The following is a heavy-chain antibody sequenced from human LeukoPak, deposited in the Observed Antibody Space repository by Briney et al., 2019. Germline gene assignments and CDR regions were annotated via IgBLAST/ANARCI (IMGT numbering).Heavy chain of an antibody. CDR2: INSDGGST. CDR1: GFTFSSYW. V-gene: IGHV3-74*01. D-gene: IGHD3-22*01. J-gene: IGHJ3*02. CDR3: ARVGYYDSSGYRAFDI. Sequence: PGGSLRLSCTASGFTFSSYWMHWVRQAPGKGLVWVSRINSDGGSTSYADSVKGRFTISRDNAKNSLYLQMNSLRAEDTAVYYCARVGYYDSSGYRAFDIWGQGTMVTVSS.